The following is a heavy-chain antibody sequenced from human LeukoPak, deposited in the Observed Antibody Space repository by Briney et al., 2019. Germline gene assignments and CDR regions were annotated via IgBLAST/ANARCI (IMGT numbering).Heavy chain of an antibody. CDR1: GFTFSSYA. Sequence: PGRSLRLSCAASGFTFSSYAMSWVRQAPGKGLEWVSAISGSGGSTYYADSVKGRFTISRDNSKNTLYLQMNSLRAEDTAVYYCAKDLCGYYYDSSGYYFTKWYYYYGMDVWGQGTTVTVSS. J-gene: IGHJ6*02. D-gene: IGHD3-22*01. CDR3: AKDLCGYYYDSSGYYFTKWYYYYGMDV. CDR2: ISGSGGST. V-gene: IGHV3-23*01.